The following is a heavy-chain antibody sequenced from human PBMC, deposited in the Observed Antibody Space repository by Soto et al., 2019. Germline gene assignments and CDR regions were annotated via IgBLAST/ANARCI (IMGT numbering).Heavy chain of an antibody. V-gene: IGHV3-48*01. D-gene: IGHD1-26*01. J-gene: IGHJ4*02. CDR1: GFAFSTYV. CDR2: INSGSSLI. CDR3: ARPIVGATVRFDY. Sequence: EVQLVESGGGLVQPGGSLRLSCAASGFAFSTYVMNWVRQAPGKGLEWVSYINSGSSLIYYADSVRGRFTISRDNAKNLLYLQMDSLRAEDTAVYYCARPIVGATVRFDYWGQGTQVTVSS.